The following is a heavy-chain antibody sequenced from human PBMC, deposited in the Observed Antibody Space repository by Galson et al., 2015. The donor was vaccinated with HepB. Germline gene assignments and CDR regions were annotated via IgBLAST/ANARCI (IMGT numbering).Heavy chain of an antibody. D-gene: IGHD1-14*01. V-gene: IGHV4-34*01. Sequence: LSLTCAVYGGSFSGYYWSWIRQPPGKGLEWIGEINHSGSTNYNPSLKSRVTISVDTSKNQFSLKLSSVTAADTAVYYCARGLVPDSGYWGQGTLVTVSS. CDR1: GGSFSGYY. CDR3: ARGLVPDSGY. CDR2: INHSGST. J-gene: IGHJ4*02.